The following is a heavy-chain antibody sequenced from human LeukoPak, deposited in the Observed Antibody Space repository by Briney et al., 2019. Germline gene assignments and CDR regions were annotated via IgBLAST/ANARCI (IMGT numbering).Heavy chain of an antibody. V-gene: IGHV3-66*01. CDR1: GFTVSSNY. Sequence: PGGSLRLSCAASGFTVSSNYMSWVRQAPGKGLEWVSVIYSGGSTYYADSVKGRFTISRDNSKNTLYLQMNSLRAEDTAVYYCAKIQLLWFGELLSLSYYFDYWGQGTLVTVSS. D-gene: IGHD3-10*01. CDR3: AKIQLLWFGELLSLSYYFDY. J-gene: IGHJ4*02. CDR2: IYSGGST.